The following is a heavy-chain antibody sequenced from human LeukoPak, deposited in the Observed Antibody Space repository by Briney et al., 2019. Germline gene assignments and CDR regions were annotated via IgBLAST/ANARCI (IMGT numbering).Heavy chain of an antibody. Sequence: GGSLRLSCAGSGFTFSDFWMTWVRQTPGKGLEWVANIKEDGTEKNLVDSVKGRFTISRDNTKNLLFLEMNNLRGDDTAVYYCVRESRPGGAMGLYHNLDYWGQGTLVAVSS. CDR2: IKEDGTEK. CDR3: VRESRPGGAMGLYHNLDY. D-gene: IGHD1-1*01. J-gene: IGHJ4*02. CDR1: GFTFSDFW. V-gene: IGHV3-7*01.